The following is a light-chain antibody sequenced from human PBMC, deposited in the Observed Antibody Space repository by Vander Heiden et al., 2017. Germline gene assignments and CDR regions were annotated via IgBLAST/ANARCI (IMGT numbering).Light chain of an antibody. Sequence: DIQMTQSPSTLAASVGDRVTITCRASQNINNWLAWYQQRPGKAPKLLIYKASTLESGVASSFSGSGSGTEFTLTISSLQPDDFATYYCHQYSPSTFGQGTQVEIK. J-gene: IGKJ1*01. CDR2: KAS. CDR1: QNINNW. CDR3: HQYSPST. V-gene: IGKV1-5*03.